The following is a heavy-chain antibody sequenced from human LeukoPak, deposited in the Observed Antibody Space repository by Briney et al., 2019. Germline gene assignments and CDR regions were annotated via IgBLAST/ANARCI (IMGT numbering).Heavy chain of an antibody. CDR1: GFTFSSYS. Sequence: PGGSLRLSCAASGFTFSSYSMNWVRQAPGKGLEWVSSISSSSSYIYYADSVKGRFTISRDNAKNSLYLQMNSLRAEDTAVYYCARARSLSGSYQFDYWGQGTLVTVSS. CDR3: ARARSLSGSYQFDY. CDR2: ISSSSSYI. J-gene: IGHJ4*02. D-gene: IGHD1-26*01. V-gene: IGHV3-21*01.